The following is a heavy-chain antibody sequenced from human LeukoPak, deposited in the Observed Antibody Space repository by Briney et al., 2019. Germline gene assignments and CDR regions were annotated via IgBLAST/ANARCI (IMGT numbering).Heavy chain of an antibody. V-gene: IGHV3-23*01. Sequence: PGGSLRLSCAASGFTFSSYAMSWVRQAPGKGLEWVSAISGSGGSTYYADSVKGRFTISRDNSKNTLYLQMNSLRAEDTAVYYCAKDPYYYDSSGYLDYFDYWGQGTLVTVSS. CDR3: AKDPYYYDSSGYLDYFDY. CDR2: ISGSGGST. J-gene: IGHJ4*02. CDR1: GFTFSSYA. D-gene: IGHD3-22*01.